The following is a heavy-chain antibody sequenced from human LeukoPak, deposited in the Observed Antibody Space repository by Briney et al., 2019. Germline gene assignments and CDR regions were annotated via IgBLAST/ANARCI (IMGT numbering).Heavy chain of an antibody. Sequence: PSETLSLTCTVSGVSISNHYSSWIRQPPGKGLEWIGYIYYTGNTNYNPSLKSRVTISEDESKNQFSLRVHFVSAADTAVYYCASTRRAAVAGRFDSWGQGTLVTVSS. CDR2: IYYTGNT. CDR1: GVSISNHY. V-gene: IGHV4-59*08. J-gene: IGHJ4*02. CDR3: ASTRRAAVAGRFDS. D-gene: IGHD6-19*01.